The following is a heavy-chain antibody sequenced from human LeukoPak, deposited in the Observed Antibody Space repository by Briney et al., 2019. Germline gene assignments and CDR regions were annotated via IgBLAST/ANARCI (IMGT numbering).Heavy chain of an antibody. D-gene: IGHD3-10*01. V-gene: IGHV3-49*03. CDR1: GFTFGDYA. Sequence: PGGSLRLSCSASGFTFGDYAMSWLRQAPGKGLEYIGFIRSKTYGGATEYAASTKGRFIISRDDSNSIAYLQINSLKTEDTAVYYCSRGGITMVRGVITPDWFDYWGQGTLVTVSS. CDR2: IRSKTYGGAT. CDR3: SRGGITMVRGVITPDWFDY. J-gene: IGHJ4*02.